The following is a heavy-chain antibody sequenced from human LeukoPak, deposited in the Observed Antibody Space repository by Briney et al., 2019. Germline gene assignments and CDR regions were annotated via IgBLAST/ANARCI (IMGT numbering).Heavy chain of an antibody. V-gene: IGHV3-53*01. J-gene: IGHJ4*02. CDR3: ARAPYDFWSGFQGYFDY. CDR1: GFTVSSSY. CDR2: IYSGGST. Sequence: GGSLRLSCAASGFTVSSSYMSWVRQAPGKGLEWVSVIYSGGSTYYADSVKGRFTISRDNSKNTLYLQMNSLRAEDTAVYYCARAPYDFWSGFQGYFDYWGQGTLVTVSS. D-gene: IGHD3-3*01.